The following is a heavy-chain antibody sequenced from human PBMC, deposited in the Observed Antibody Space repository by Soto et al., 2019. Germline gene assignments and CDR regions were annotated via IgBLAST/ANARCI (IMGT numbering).Heavy chain of an antibody. CDR2: INHSGST. J-gene: IGHJ5*02. CDR1: GGFFSGYY. V-gene: IGHV4-34*01. Sequence: QVQLQQWGAGLLKPSETLSLTCAVYGGFFSGYYWSWIRQPPGKGLEWIGEINHSGSTNYNPSLKSRVTISVDTSKNQFSLKLSSVTAADTAVYYCARAYYGSGSSDRNWFDPWGQGTLVTVSS. CDR3: ARAYYGSGSSDRNWFDP. D-gene: IGHD3-10*01.